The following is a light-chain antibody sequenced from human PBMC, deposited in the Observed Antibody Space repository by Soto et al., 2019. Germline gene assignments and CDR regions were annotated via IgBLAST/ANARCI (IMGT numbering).Light chain of an antibody. J-gene: IGKJ1*01. CDR3: QQYGSPPWA. CDR1: QSVGSNF. V-gene: IGKV3-20*01. Sequence: IVLTQSPGTLSLSPGERATLSCRASQSVGSNFLAWYQQKRGQAPRILIYAASNRASGIPDRFSGSGSGSDFTLTSSGLEPEDFAVYYCQQYGSPPWAFGQGTRVEI. CDR2: AAS.